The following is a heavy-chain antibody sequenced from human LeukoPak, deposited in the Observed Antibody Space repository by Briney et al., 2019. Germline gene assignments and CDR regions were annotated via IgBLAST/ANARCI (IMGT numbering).Heavy chain of an antibody. V-gene: IGHV4-59*12. CDR3: AKYNSNWYEDY. D-gene: IGHD1-20*01. J-gene: IGHJ4*02. Sequence: SETLSLTCTVSGGSISSYYWSWIRQPPGKGLEWIGYIYYSGSTNYNPSLKSRVTISVDTSKNQFSLKLSSVTAADTAVYYCAKYNSNWYEDYWGQGTLVTVSS. CDR2: IYYSGST. CDR1: GGSISSYY.